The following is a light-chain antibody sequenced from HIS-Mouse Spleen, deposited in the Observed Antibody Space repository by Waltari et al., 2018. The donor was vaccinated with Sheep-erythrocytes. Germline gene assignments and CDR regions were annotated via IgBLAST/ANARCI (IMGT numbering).Light chain of an antibody. CDR1: QSVSSY. V-gene: IGKV3-11*01. CDR2: DAS. J-gene: IGKJ2*01. CDR3: QQRSNWYT. Sequence: EIVLTQSPATLSLSPGERATLFCRASQSVSSYLAWYQQKPCQAPRLLIYDASNRATGIPARFSGSGSGTDFTLTISSLEPEDFAVYYCQQRSNWYTFGQGTKLEIK.